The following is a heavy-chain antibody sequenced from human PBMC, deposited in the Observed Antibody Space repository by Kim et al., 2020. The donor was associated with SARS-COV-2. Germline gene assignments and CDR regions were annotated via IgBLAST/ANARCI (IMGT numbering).Heavy chain of an antibody. V-gene: IGHV3-74*01. CDR3: ARDEPSLDYYGSGTWGYYYYGMDV. CDR2: INSDGSST. CDR1: GFTFSSYW. D-gene: IGHD3-10*01. J-gene: IGHJ6*02. Sequence: GGSLRLSCAASGFTFSSYWMHWVRQAPGKGLVWVSRINSDGSSTSYADSVKGRFTISRDNAKNTLYLQMNSLRAEDTAVYYCARDEPSLDYYGSGTWGYYYYGMDVWGQGTTVTVSS.